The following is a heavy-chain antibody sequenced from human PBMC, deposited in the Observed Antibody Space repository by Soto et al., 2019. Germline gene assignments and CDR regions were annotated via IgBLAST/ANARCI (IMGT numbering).Heavy chain of an antibody. CDR2: ISASVVST. V-gene: IGHV3-23*01. J-gene: IGHJ4*02. CDR1: GFSFSSYA. D-gene: IGHD6-13*01. Sequence: EVQLLEFGGGLVQPGGSLRLSCSASGFSFSSYAMGWVRQAPGKGLEWVSTISASVVSTYHADSVQGRFTVSRDNSKNTLYLQMNSLRVEDTSVYYCARYPRLQPRTAGQQLATQAIDYWGQGTLVTVSS. CDR3: ARYPRLQPRTAGQQLATQAIDY.